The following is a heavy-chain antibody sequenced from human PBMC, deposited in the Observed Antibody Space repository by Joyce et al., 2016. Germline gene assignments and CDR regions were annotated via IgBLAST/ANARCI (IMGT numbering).Heavy chain of an antibody. CDR1: GDSFSDTSYY. Sequence: HLQESGPGLVKPSETLYLTCTISGDSFSDTSYYWTWIRQPPGKGLEWLGFIYNSETTHYNPSLGGRLSISAVAAKKRFSLRLTSVTSADTAVYYCATSLPSRVGGFQFFGMDVWGQGTTVIVS. D-gene: IGHD3-10*01. CDR2: IYNSETT. J-gene: IGHJ6*02. CDR3: ATSLPSRVGGFQFFGMDV. V-gene: IGHV4-61*01.